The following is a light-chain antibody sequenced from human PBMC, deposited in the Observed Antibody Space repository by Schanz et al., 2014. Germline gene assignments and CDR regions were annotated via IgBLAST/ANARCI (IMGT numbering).Light chain of an antibody. J-gene: IGLJ3*02. CDR2: EVS. CDR1: SSDVGGYNY. V-gene: IGLV2-8*01. CDR3: NSYAGSNNLV. Sequence: QSVLTQPASVSGSPGQSITISCTGTSSDVGGYNYVSWYQQHPGKAPKLMIYEVSNRPSGVPDRFSGSRSGNTASLTVSGLQAEDEADYFCNSYAGSNNLVFGGGTKLTVL.